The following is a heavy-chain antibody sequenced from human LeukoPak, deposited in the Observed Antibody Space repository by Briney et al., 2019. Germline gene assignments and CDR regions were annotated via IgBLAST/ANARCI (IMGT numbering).Heavy chain of an antibody. D-gene: IGHD3-3*01. CDR3: ARTFTISRDYYYYMDD. V-gene: IGHV1-2*02. J-gene: IGHJ6*03. Sequence: GASVNVSCKASVYTFTGYYMHGVRQPPGQGREGMGCINPNSGGKNYAKKFQGRVTMTRATSIRTGYMELSRLRSDDTAVYYCARTFTISRDYYYYMDDWGKGTTVTVSS. CDR1: VYTFTGYY. CDR2: INPNSGGK.